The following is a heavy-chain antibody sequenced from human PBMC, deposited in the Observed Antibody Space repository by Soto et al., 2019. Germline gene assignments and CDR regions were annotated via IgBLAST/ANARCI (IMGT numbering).Heavy chain of an antibody. CDR1: GGSISSGGYY. D-gene: IGHD1-26*01. V-gene: IGHV4-31*03. CDR2: IYYSGST. J-gene: IGHJ4*02. CDR3: ARTDSGSYYAYYFDY. Sequence: SETLSLTCTVSGGSISSGGYYWSWIRQHPGKGLEWIGYIYYSGSTYYNPSLKSRVTISVDTSKNQFSLKLSSVTAADTAVYYCARTDSGSYYAYYFDYWGQGTLVTVSS.